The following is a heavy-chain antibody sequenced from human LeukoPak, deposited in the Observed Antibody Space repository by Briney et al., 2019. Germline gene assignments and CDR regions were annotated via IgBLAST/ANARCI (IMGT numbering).Heavy chain of an antibody. J-gene: IGHJ4*02. CDR2: IYYSGST. Sequence: PSETLSLTCTVSGGSISSYYWSWIRQPPGKGLEWIGYIYYSGSTNYNPSLKSRVTISVDTSKNQFSLKLSSVTAADTAVYYCARAVGGDRHYFDYWGQGTLVTVSS. CDR1: GGSISSYY. CDR3: ARAVGGDRHYFDY. V-gene: IGHV4-59*12. D-gene: IGHD2-21*02.